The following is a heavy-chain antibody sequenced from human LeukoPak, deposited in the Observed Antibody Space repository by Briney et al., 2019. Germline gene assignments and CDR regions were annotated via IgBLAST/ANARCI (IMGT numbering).Heavy chain of an antibody. CDR2: IRYDGSNK. J-gene: IGHJ5*02. CDR1: GFTFSSYG. CDR3: ARDFWSGYPNWFDP. V-gene: IGHV3-30*02. D-gene: IGHD3-3*01. Sequence: GGSLRLSCAASGFTFSSYGMHWVRQAQGKGLEWVAFIRYDGSNKYYADSVKGRFTISRDNSKNTLYLQMNSLRAEDTAVYYCARDFWSGYPNWFDPWGQGTLVTVSS.